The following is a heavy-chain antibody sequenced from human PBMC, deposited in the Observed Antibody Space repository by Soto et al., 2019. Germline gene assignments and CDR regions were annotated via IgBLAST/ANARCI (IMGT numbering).Heavy chain of an antibody. CDR3: AIDCSSTSCYVGHFDY. Sequence: EVQLVESGGGLVKPGGSLRLSCAASGFTFSNYGMNWVRQAPGKGLEWVSSSSSSGNYMYYADSVKGRFTISRDNAKNSLSLQMNSLRAEDTAVYYCAIDCSSTSCYVGHFDYWGQGTLVTVSS. J-gene: IGHJ4*02. D-gene: IGHD2-2*01. V-gene: IGHV3-21*01. CDR2: SSSSGNYM. CDR1: GFTFSNYG.